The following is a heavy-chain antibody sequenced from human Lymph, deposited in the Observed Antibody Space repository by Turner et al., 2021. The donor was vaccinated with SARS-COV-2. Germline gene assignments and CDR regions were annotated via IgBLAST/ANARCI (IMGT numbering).Heavy chain of an antibody. D-gene: IGHD2-15*01. V-gene: IGHV3-49*04. CDR3: TRVKYCSGGSCYGYHFDY. Sequence: EVQLVESGGGLVQQGRSLRLSCIASGFTFGDYAMSWVRQAPGKGLEWVGFIRSKAYGGTTQYAASVKGRFTISRDDSKSIAYLQMHSLKTEDTAVYYCTRVKYCSGGSCYGYHFDYWGQGSLVTVSS. J-gene: IGHJ4*02. CDR1: GFTFGDYA. CDR2: IRSKAYGGTT.